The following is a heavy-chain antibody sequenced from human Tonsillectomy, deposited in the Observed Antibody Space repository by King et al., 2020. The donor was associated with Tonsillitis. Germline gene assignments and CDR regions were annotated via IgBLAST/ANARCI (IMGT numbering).Heavy chain of an antibody. CDR2: IYQSGTT. D-gene: IGHD2-2*01. CDR3: SKRPAAVSQYYHMDV. Sequence: VQLQESGPGLLKPSGTLSLTCAVSGASISSTNWWGWVRQPPGKGLEWIGEIYQSGTTHYNPSLKSRVTISVDKSKNQFSLNLTSVTAADTAVYYCSKRPAAVSQYYHMDVWGKGTTVTVSS. V-gene: IGHV4-4*02. J-gene: IGHJ6*03. CDR1: GASISSTNW.